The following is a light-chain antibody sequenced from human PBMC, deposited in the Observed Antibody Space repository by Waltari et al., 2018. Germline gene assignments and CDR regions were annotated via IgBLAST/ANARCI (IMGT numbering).Light chain of an antibody. Sequence: EIVMTQSPATLSVSPGERATLSCSASQSVSSNLAWYQKKPGQAPRLLIYGASTRATGIPGRFSGSGSGTEFTLTISSLQSEDFAVYYCQQYNNWPPLVTFGPGTKVDIK. CDR3: QQYNNWPPLVT. V-gene: IGKV3-15*01. J-gene: IGKJ3*01. CDR1: QSVSSN. CDR2: GAS.